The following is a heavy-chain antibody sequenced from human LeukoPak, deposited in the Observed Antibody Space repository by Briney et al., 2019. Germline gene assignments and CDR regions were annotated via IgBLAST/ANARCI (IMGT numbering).Heavy chain of an antibody. D-gene: IGHD4-17*01. Sequence: GGSLRLSCAASGFSVSDNHMTWVRQAPGKGLEWVSVTYRGGTTYYAGFVNVRFTSSRDNSKNTLDLQMNSLRDDDTAVYYCARESPTTVTSFDYWGQGTLVTVSS. CDR2: TYRGGTT. V-gene: IGHV3-66*01. J-gene: IGHJ4*02. CDR1: GFSVSDNH. CDR3: ARESPTTVTSFDY.